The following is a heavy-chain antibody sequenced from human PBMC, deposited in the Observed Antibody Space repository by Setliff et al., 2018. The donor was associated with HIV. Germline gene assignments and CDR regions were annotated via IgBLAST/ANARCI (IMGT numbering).Heavy chain of an antibody. V-gene: IGHV4-59*12. Sequence: SETLSLTCSVSGDSISSDFYIWIRQPPGKGLEWMGSSHYNGNTNITPSLKSRVTMSLDTSKNQFSLKLTSVTAADTALYYCSNWNTTIDEDAWGQGTLVTVSS. CDR1: GDSISSDF. CDR3: SNWNTTIDEDA. D-gene: IGHD5-18*01. CDR2: SHYNGNT. J-gene: IGHJ5*02.